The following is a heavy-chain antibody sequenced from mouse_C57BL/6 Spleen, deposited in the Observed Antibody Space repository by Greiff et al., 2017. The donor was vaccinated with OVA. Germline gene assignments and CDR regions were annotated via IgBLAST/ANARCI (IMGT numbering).Heavy chain of an antibody. CDR3: VRSFSSGYGFAY. V-gene: IGHV1-4*01. CDR1: GYTFTSYT. D-gene: IGHD3-2*02. J-gene: IGHJ3*01. Sequence: VKLQQSGAELARPGASVKMSCKASGYTFTSYTMHWVKQRPGQGLEWIGYINPSSGYTKYNQKFKDKATLTADKSSSTAYMQLSSLTSEDSAVYDCVRSFSSGYGFAYWGQGTLVTVSA. CDR2: INPSSGYT.